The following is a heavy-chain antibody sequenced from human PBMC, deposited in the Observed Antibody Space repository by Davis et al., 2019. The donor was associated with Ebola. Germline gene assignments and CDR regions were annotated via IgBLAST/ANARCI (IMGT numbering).Heavy chain of an antibody. J-gene: IGHJ6*02. Sequence: SVKVSCKASGYTFTSYAISWVRQAPGQGLEWMGGIIPIFGTANYAQKFQSRVTMTRDTSTSTAYMELRSLRSDDTAVYYCARDSSAFWELLFYGMDVWGQGTTVTVSS. D-gene: IGHD3-10*01. CDR3: ARDSSAFWELLFYGMDV. CDR2: IIPIFGTA. CDR1: GYTFTSYA. V-gene: IGHV1-69*05.